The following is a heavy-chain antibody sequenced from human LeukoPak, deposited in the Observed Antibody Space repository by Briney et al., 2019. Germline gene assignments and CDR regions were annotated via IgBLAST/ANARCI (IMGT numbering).Heavy chain of an antibody. Sequence: GGSLRLSCAASGFTFSSYAMSWVRQAPGKGLEWVSAISGSGGSTYYADSVKGRFTISRDNSKNTLYLQMNSLRAEDTAVYYCATADCGGDCYVLNYWGQGTLVTVSS. CDR2: ISGSGGST. D-gene: IGHD2-21*02. V-gene: IGHV3-23*01. CDR1: GFTFSSYA. J-gene: IGHJ4*02. CDR3: ATADCGGDCYVLNY.